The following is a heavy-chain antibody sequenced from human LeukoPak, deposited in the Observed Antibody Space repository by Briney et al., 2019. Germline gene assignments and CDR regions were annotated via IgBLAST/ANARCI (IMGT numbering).Heavy chain of an antibody. CDR3: TTGHDSSSSFDY. V-gene: IGHV1-2*04. CDR2: INPNSGGT. D-gene: IGHD6-6*01. J-gene: IGHJ4*02. CDR1: GYTFTGYY. Sequence: ASVKVSCKASGYTFTGYYMHWVRQAPGQGLEWMGWINPNSGGTNYAQKFQGWVTMTRDMSISTAYMELSRLRSDDTAVYYCTTGHDSSSSFDYWGQGTLVTVSS.